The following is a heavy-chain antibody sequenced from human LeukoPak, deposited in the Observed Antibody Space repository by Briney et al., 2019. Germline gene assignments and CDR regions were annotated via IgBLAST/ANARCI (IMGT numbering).Heavy chain of an antibody. CDR2: INPNSGGT. D-gene: IGHD1-20*01. V-gene: IGHV1-2*02. J-gene: IGHJ4*02. CDR3: AREWITGNYFDY. CDR1: GYTFTGYY. Sequence: ASVKVSCKASGYTFTGYYMHWVRQAPGQGLEWMGWINPNSGGTNYAQKFQDRVTMTRDTSISTAYMELSRLRSDDTAVYYCAREWITGNYFDYWGQGTLVTVSS.